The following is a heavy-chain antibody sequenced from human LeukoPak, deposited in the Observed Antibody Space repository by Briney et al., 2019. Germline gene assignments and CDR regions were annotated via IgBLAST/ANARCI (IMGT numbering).Heavy chain of an antibody. J-gene: IGHJ6*02. CDR3: AAAGYCSGGSCYRGVYYYGMDV. V-gene: IGHV3-53*05. CDR2: IYSGGST. Sequence: PGGSLRLSCAASGFTVSSNYMSWVRQAPGKGLEWVSVIYSGGSTYYADSVKGRFTISRDNSKNTLYLQMGSLRAEDMAVYYCAAAGYCSGGSCYRGVYYYGMDVWGQGTTVTVSS. CDR1: GFTVSSNY. D-gene: IGHD2-15*01.